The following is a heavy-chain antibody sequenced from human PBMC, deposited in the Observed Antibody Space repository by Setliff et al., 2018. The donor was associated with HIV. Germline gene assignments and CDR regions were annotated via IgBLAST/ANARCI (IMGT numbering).Heavy chain of an antibody. CDR3: ARGRITIFGVTYYTKDAFDI. D-gene: IGHD3-3*01. CDR2: IYHSGST. Sequence: SETLSLTCAVSGYSISSGYYWGWIRQPPGKGLEWIGTIYHSGSTYYNPSLKSRVTISVDTSKNQFSLKLSSVTAADTAVYYCARGRITIFGVTYYTKDAFDIWGQGTMVTVSS. J-gene: IGHJ3*02. CDR1: GYSISSGYY. V-gene: IGHV4-38-2*01.